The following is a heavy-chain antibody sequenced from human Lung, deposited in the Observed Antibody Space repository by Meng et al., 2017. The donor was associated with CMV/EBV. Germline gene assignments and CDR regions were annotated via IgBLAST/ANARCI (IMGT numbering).Heavy chain of an antibody. Sequence: GESXKISCAASGFTFSTYSMNWVRQAPGKGLEWVSSINNSSSYIYYADSAKGRFTISRDNAKNSLYLQMNSLRAEDTAVYYCARDLIVGTAYFDYWGQGTLVTVSS. J-gene: IGHJ4*02. CDR1: GFTFSTYS. V-gene: IGHV3-21*01. CDR3: ARDLIVGTAYFDY. D-gene: IGHD1-26*01. CDR2: INNSSSYI.